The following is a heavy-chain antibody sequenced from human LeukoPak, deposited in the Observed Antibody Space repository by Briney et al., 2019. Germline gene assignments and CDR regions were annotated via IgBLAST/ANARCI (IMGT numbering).Heavy chain of an antibody. V-gene: IGHV3-23*01. J-gene: IGHJ6*03. CDR2: ISGSGGST. CDR1: GFTFSSYA. CDR3: AKDQIGYCSGGSCLDGGLSYMDV. D-gene: IGHD2-15*01. Sequence: GGSLRLSCAASGFTFSSYAMSWVRQAPGKGLEWVSAISGSGGSTYYADSVKGRFTISRDNSENTLYLQMNSLRAEDTAVYYCAKDQIGYCSGGSCLDGGLSYMDVWGKGTTVTVSS.